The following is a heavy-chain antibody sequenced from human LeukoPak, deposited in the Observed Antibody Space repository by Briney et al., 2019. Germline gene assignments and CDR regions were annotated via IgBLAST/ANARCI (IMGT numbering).Heavy chain of an antibody. Sequence: GGSLRLSCAASGFTFSNAWMSWVRQAPGKGREWVGRIKSKTDGGTTDYAAPVKGRFTISRDDSKNTLYLQMNSLKTEDTAVYYCTTRPYVYDSSGYSYYFDYWGQGTLVTVSS. CDR2: IKSKTDGGTT. J-gene: IGHJ4*02. V-gene: IGHV3-15*01. D-gene: IGHD3-22*01. CDR1: GFTFSNAW. CDR3: TTRPYVYDSSGYSYYFDY.